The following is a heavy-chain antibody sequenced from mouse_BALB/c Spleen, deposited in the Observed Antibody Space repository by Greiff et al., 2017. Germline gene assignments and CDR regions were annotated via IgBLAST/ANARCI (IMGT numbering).Heavy chain of an antibody. V-gene: IGHV2-9*02. Sequence: VQVVESGPGLVAPSQSLSITCTVSGFSLTSYGVHWVRQPPGKGLEWLGVIWAGGSTNYNSALMSRLSISKDNSKSQVFLKMNSLQTDDTAMYYCARGDYGYSHWYFDVWGAGTTVTVSS. J-gene: IGHJ1*01. CDR3: ARGDYGYSHWYFDV. CDR1: GFSLTSYG. D-gene: IGHD1-2*01. CDR2: IWAGGST.